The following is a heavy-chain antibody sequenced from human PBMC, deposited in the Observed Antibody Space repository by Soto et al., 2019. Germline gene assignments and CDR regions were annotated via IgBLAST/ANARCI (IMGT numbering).Heavy chain of an antibody. V-gene: IGHV4-61*01. Sequence: QVRLQESGPGLVKPSETLSLSRLVSGDSVGNGPYYWSWIRQSPGEGLEWIAYIYYSGSTNVNPSLESRVNISLDMSKNQFFLELRSVTAADAAVYFCARVGSSCHSGGCYYYYGLGVWGQGTTVAISS. CDR2: IYYSGST. J-gene: IGHJ6*02. CDR1: GDSVGNGPYY. D-gene: IGHD1-26*01. CDR3: ARVGSSCHSGGCYYYYGLGV.